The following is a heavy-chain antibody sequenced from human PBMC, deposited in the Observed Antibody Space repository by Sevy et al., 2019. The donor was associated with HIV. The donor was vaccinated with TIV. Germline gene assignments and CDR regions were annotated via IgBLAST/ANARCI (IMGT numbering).Heavy chain of an antibody. CDR3: AHETFGRFES. Sequence: GGSLRLSCAASGFTFGANWMNWVRQAPGKGLEWVANIKSDGSDKHYVDSVEGRFTISRDNAKNLLFLQMNSLRVEDTAVYYCAHETFGRFESWGQGTLVTVS. CDR1: GFTFGANW. CDR2: IKSDGSDK. J-gene: IGHJ4*02. D-gene: IGHD3-16*01. V-gene: IGHV3-7*01.